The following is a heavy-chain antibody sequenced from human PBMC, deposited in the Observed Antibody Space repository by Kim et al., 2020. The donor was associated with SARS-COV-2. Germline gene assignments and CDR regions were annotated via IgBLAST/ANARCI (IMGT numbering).Heavy chain of an antibody. D-gene: IGHD2-15*01. Sequence: GGSLRLSCAASGFTFGNYAMSRVRQAPGKGLEWVSTISGRGGSTYYADSVKSRFTISRDNYKNTLHLQMNSLRAEDTAVYYCAKALDCSGGNCYLGYEYLYYGYYFDYWGQGTLVTVSS. V-gene: IGHV3-23*01. CDR1: GFTFGNYA. J-gene: IGHJ4*02. CDR2: ISGRGGST. CDR3: AKALDCSGGNCYLGYEYLYYGYYFDY.